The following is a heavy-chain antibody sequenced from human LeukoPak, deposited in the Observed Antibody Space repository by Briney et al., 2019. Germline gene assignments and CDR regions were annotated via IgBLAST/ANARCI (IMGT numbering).Heavy chain of an antibody. CDR3: AKGDTAMPLINWFDP. V-gene: IGHV3-30*18. J-gene: IGHJ5*02. CDR1: GFTFSSYG. Sequence: GGSLRLSCAASGFTFSSYGMHWVRQAPGKGLEWVAVILYDGSNKYYADSVKGRFTISRDNSKNTLYLQMHSLRAEDTAVYYCAKGDTAMPLINWFDPWGQGTLVTVSS. CDR2: ILYDGSNK. D-gene: IGHD5-18*01.